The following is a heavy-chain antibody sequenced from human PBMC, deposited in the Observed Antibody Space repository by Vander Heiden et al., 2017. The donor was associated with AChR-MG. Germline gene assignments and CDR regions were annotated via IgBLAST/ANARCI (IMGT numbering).Heavy chain of an antibody. D-gene: IGHD2-21*02. J-gene: IGHJ4*02. CDR1: GGAYA. CDR3: ARHPDCGDDCA. V-gene: IGHV1-69*09. CDR2: IIPILDTV. Sequence: QAQLVQSGAEVKRPGASVKVSCKASGGAYAIFWVRQAPGQGLEWMGSIIPILDTVDYAQRFQGRLTISAERSTRTVYMELRSLRSDDSAVYFCARHPDCGDDCAWGQGTLVTVSS.